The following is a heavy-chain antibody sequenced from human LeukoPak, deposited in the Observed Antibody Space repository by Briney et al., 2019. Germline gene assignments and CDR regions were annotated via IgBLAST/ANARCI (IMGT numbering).Heavy chain of an antibody. J-gene: IGHJ3*02. V-gene: IGHV4-59*01. D-gene: IGHD3-22*01. CDR3: ARDVSRYDSSGDDAFDI. CDR1: GGSISSYY. Sequence: SETLSLTCTVSGGSISSYYWSWIRQPPGKGLEWIGYIYYSGSTNYNPSLKSRVTISVDTSKNQFSLKLSSVTAADTAVYYCARDVSRYDSSGDDAFDIWGQGTMVTVSS. CDR2: IYYSGST.